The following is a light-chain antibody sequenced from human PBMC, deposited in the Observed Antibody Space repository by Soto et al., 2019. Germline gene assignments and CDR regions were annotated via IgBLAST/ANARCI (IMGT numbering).Light chain of an antibody. CDR1: KLGDKF. Sequence: SYELTQPPSVSVSPVQTASITYSGDKLGDKFAYWYQQKAGQSPVLVIYQDSKRPSGIPERFSGSNSGNTATLAISGTQAMDEADYYCQAWDSNTAVFGTGTKVTVL. CDR3: QAWDSNTAV. J-gene: IGLJ1*01. V-gene: IGLV3-1*01. CDR2: QDS.